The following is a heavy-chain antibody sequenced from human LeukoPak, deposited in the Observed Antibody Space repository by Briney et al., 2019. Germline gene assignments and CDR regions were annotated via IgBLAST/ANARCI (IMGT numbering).Heavy chain of an antibody. CDR3: AKDTHTSIAAPTIPDDAFDI. Sequence: GGSLRLSCAASGFTFSSYAMSWVRQAPGKGLEWVSAISGSGGSTYYADSVKGRFTISRDNSKNTLYPQMNSLRAEDTAVYYCAKDTHTSIAAPTIPDDAFDIWGQGTMVTVSS. J-gene: IGHJ3*02. CDR2: ISGSGGST. V-gene: IGHV3-23*01. D-gene: IGHD6-6*01. CDR1: GFTFSSYA.